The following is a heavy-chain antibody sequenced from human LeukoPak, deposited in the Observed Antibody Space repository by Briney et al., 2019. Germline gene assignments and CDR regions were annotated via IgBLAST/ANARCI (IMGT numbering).Heavy chain of an antibody. D-gene: IGHD5-24*01. CDR2: ISSSSSYI. CDR3: ARGRRWLQLPFDY. CDR1: GFTFSSYS. Sequence: GGSLRLSCAASGFTFSSYSMNWVRQAPGKGLEWVSSISSSSSYIYYADSVKGRFTISRDNAKNSLYLQMNSLRAEDTALYYCARGRRWLQLPFDYWGQGTLLTVSS. V-gene: IGHV3-21*01. J-gene: IGHJ4*02.